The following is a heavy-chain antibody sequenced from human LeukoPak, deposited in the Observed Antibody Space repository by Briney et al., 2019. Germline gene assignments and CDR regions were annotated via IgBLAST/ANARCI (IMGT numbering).Heavy chain of an antibody. D-gene: IGHD2-15*01. CDR1: GFTFSSYA. CDR2: ISYDGSNK. CDR3: AREGMVVAPRYSSYFDY. J-gene: IGHJ4*02. Sequence: PGRSLRLSCAASGFTFSSYAMHWVRQAPGKGLEWVAVISYDGSNKYYADSVKGRFTISRDNPKNTLYLQMNSLRAEDTAVYYCAREGMVVAPRYSSYFDYWGQGTLVTVSS. V-gene: IGHV3-30*01.